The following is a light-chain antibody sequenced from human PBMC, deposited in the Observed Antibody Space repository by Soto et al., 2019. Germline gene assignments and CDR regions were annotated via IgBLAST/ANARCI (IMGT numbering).Light chain of an antibody. CDR1: QSVSSNY. V-gene: IGKV3-20*01. CDR3: KQYGSSPPPT. J-gene: IGKJ1*01. Sequence: EIVLTQSPGTLSLSPGERATLSCRASQSVSSNYLAWYQQKPGQSPRLLIYGASSRATGIPDRFSGSVSGTDFTLTISRLEPEDFAVYYCKQYGSSPPPTFGQGTKVEIK. CDR2: GAS.